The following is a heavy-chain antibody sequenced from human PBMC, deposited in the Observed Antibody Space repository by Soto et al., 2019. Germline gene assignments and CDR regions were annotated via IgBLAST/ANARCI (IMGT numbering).Heavy chain of an antibody. J-gene: IGHJ6*02. D-gene: IGHD2-15*01. CDR3: ARDVVYCSGGSCYSSDYYGMDV. CDR1: GFTFSSYG. V-gene: IGHV3-33*01. Sequence: GGSLRLSCAASGFTFSSYGMHWVRQAPGKGLEWVAVIWYDGSNKYYADSVKGRFTISRDNSKNTLYLQMNSLRAEDTAVYYCARDVVYCSGGSCYSSDYYGMDVWGQGTTVTVSS. CDR2: IWYDGSNK.